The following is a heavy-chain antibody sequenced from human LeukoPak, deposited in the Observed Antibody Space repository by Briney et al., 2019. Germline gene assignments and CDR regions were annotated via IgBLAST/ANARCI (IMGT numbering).Heavy chain of an antibody. J-gene: IGHJ4*02. CDR2: IYYSGST. CDR1: GGSISSYY. V-gene: IGHV4-59*01. D-gene: IGHD2-15*01. Sequence: PSETLSLTCTVSGGSISSYYWSWIRQTPGKGLEWIGYIYYSGSTNFNPSLKSRVTISVDTSKNQFSLKLSSVTAADTAVYYCARGVVAAPQTFDYWGQGTLVTVSS. CDR3: ARGVVAAPQTFDY.